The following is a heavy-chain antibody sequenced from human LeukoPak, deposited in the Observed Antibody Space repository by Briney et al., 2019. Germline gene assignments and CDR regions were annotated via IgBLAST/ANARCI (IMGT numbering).Heavy chain of an antibody. V-gene: IGHV4-59*08. J-gene: IGHJ4*02. D-gene: IGHD5-24*01. CDR1: GGSISSYY. CDR2: IYYSGST. Sequence: SETLSLTCTVSGGSISSYYWSWIRQPPGKGLEWIGYIYYSGSTNYNPSLKSRVTISVDTSKNQFSLKLSSVTAADTAVYYCARHSPRVEMATAHFDYWGQGTLVTVSS. CDR3: ARHSPRVEMATAHFDY.